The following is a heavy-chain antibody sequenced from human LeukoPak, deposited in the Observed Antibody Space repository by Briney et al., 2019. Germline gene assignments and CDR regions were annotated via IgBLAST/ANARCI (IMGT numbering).Heavy chain of an antibody. V-gene: IGHV3-21*01. Sequence: GGSLRLSCSASGFTFSIYNMNWVRQAPGKGLEWVSSISSSSSYIYYADSVKGRFTISRDNAKNSLYLQMNSLRAEDTAVYYCARDLLLWPPDYYYGMDVWGQGTTVTVSS. CDR1: GFTFSIYN. CDR2: ISSSSSYI. CDR3: ARDLLLWPPDYYYGMDV. D-gene: IGHD3-10*01. J-gene: IGHJ6*02.